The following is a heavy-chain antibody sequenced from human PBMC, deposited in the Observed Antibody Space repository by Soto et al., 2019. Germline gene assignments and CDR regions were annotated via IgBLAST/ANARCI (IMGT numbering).Heavy chain of an antibody. CDR1: GYSFTNYY. CDR3: PRTFISSQDCCDL. V-gene: IGHV1-46*03. J-gene: IGHJ5*02. Sequence: QVQLVQSGAEVKKPGASVKVSCKASGYSFTNYYMHWVRQAPGQGLEYMGVINPTGGGTSNAQKFTGRVTMTSATSTSIGSRELSSRRSDDTAVYYCPRTFISSQDCCDLWGQGTLVTVSS. CDR2: INPTGGGT. D-gene: IGHD2-21*02.